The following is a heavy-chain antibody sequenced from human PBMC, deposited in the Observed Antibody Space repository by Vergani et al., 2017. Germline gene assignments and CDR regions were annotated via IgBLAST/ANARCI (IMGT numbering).Heavy chain of an antibody. J-gene: IGHJ4*02. CDR2: ISYDGRNK. D-gene: IGHD3-9*01. CDR3: AGRGVGRRYFDGLLYLDY. V-gene: IGHV3-30*04. Sequence: QVQLVESGGGVVQPGRSLRLSCAASGFTFRSYAMHWVRQAPGKGLEWVAVISYDGRNKYYADSVKGRFTSSRDNSKNTLYRQMNSLRAEDTAVYYCAGRGVGRRYFDGLLYLDYWGQGSLVTVSS. CDR1: GFTFRSYA.